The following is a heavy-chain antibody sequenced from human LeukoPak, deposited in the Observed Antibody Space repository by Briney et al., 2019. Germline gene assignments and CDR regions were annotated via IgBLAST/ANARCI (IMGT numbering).Heavy chain of an antibody. D-gene: IGHD6-6*01. CDR3: ARALQAARPKKDAFDI. Sequence: SETLSLTCTVSGGSISSYYWSWIRQPPGKGLEWIGEINHSGSTNYNPSLKSRVTISVDTSKNQFSLKLSSVTAADTAVYYCARALQAARPKKDAFDIWGQGTMVTVSS. J-gene: IGHJ3*02. CDR2: INHSGST. CDR1: GGSISSYY. V-gene: IGHV4-34*01.